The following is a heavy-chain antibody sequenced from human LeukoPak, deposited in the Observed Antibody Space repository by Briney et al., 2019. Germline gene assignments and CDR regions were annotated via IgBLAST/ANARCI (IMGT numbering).Heavy chain of an antibody. Sequence: PSETLSLTCAVSGYSISSGYYWGWIRPPTGKGLEWIGSIYHSGSTYYNPSLKSRVTTSVDTSKNQFSLKLSSVTAADTAVYYCARKTTYHYDSSGYYYETSQFDYWGQGTLVTVSS. J-gene: IGHJ4*02. CDR2: IYHSGST. D-gene: IGHD3-22*01. CDR1: GYSISSGYY. CDR3: ARKTTYHYDSSGYYYETSQFDY. V-gene: IGHV4-38-2*01.